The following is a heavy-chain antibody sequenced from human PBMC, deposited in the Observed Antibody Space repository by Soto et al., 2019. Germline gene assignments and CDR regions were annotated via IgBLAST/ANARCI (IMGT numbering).Heavy chain of an antibody. V-gene: IGHV3-48*01. J-gene: IGHJ3*02. CDR3: ARASTRYSSGWTDAFDI. CDR1: GFTFSSYS. CDR2: ISSSSSNI. D-gene: IGHD6-19*01. Sequence: GGSLRLSCAASGFTFSSYSMNWVRQAPGKGLEWVSYISSSSSNIYYADSVKGRFTISRDNAKNSLYLQMNSLRAEDTAVYYCARASTRYSSGWTDAFDIWGQGTMVTVSS.